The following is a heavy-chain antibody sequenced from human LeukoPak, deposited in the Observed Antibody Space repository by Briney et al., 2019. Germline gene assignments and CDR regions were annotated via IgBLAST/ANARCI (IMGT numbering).Heavy chain of an antibody. CDR3: ARGGISIVALDY. CDR2: IYHSGSS. Sequence: PSETLFLTCAVSGGFISSGNWWSWVRQPPGRGLEWIGEIYHSGSSNYNPSLKSRVTISVDKSKNQFSLKLSSVTAADTAVYYCARGGISIVALDYWGQGTLVTVSS. D-gene: IGHD6-13*01. V-gene: IGHV4-4*02. CDR1: GGFISSGNW. J-gene: IGHJ4*02.